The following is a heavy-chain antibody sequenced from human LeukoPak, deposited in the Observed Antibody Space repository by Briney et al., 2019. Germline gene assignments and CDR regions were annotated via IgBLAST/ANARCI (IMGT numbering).Heavy chain of an antibody. CDR2: MNPNSGNT. V-gene: IGHV1-8*01. J-gene: IGHJ4*02. CDR3: ARGCLTSSGWYCVFDY. D-gene: IGHD6-19*01. Sequence: ASVKVSCEASGYTFTSYDINWVRQATGQGLEWMGWMNPNSGNTGYAQKFQGRVTMTRNTSISTAYMELSSLRSEDTAVYYRARGCLTSSGWYCVFDYWGQGTLVTVSS. CDR1: GYTFTSYD.